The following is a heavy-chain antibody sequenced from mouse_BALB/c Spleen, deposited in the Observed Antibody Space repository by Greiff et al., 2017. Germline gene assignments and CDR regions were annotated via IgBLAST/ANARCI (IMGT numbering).Heavy chain of an antibody. CDR1: GYTFTSYW. Sequence: QVQLQQSGAELAKPGASVKMSCKASGYTFTSYWMHWVKQRPGQGLEWIGYINPSTGYTEYNQKFKDKATLTADKSSSTAYMQLSSLTSEDSAVYYCARNYRYGTGVFDYWGQGTTLTVSS. V-gene: IGHV1-7*01. CDR3: ARNYRYGTGVFDY. J-gene: IGHJ2*01. D-gene: IGHD2-14*01. CDR2: INPSTGYT.